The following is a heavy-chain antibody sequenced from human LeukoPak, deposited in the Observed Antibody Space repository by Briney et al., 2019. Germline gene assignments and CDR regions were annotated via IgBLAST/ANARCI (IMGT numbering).Heavy chain of an antibody. CDR2: ISGSGGST. D-gene: IGHD4-23*01. CDR1: GFTFSSCA. Sequence: PGGSLRLSCAASGFTFSSCAMSWVRQAPGKGLEWVSAISGSGGSTYYADSVKGRFTISRDNSKNTLYLQMNSLRAEDTAVYYCAKGTTVVTVFNYWGQGTLVTVSS. CDR3: AKGTTVVTVFNY. V-gene: IGHV3-23*01. J-gene: IGHJ4*02.